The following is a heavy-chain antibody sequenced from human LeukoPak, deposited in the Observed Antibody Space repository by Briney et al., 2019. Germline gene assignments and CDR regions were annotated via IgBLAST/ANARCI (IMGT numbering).Heavy chain of an antibody. V-gene: IGHV5-51*01. D-gene: IGHD1-26*01. CDR1: GYSFTSYL. J-gene: IGHJ4*02. CDR2: IYPGDSDT. CDR3: ARRRWELPGNYFDY. Sequence: GEALKISCKGSGYSFTSYLIGRGRQMPGKGLGWGGIIYPGDSDTRYSPSFQGQVTISADKSISTAYLQWSSLKASDTAMYYCARRRWELPGNYFDYRGPGTLVTVSS.